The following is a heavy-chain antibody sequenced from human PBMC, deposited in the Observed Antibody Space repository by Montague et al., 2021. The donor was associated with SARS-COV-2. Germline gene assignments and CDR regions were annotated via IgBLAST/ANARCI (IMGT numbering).Heavy chain of an antibody. J-gene: IGHJ4*02. Sequence: PALVKPTQTLTLACTFSGFSLSTSGVGVGWIRQPPGKALEWLALIYRDDDKRYSPSLKSRLTITKDTSKNQVVLTMTNMDPVDTATYYCAHSRYYYYDSSGYRVYYFAYWGQGTLVTVSS. V-gene: IGHV2-5*02. CDR3: AHSRYYYYDSSGYRVYYFAY. CDR2: IYRDDDK. D-gene: IGHD3-22*01. CDR1: GFSLSTSGVG.